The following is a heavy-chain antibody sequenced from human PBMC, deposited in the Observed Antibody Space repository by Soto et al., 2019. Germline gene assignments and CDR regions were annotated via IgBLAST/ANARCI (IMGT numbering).Heavy chain of an antibody. CDR1: GFTFVNYG. Sequence: QVQLVESGGGVVQPGGSLRLSCAASGFTFVNYGMHWVRQAPGKGLEWVAVVRDDADDAYYADPVKGRFTISRDNSKNTLYLQMSSLRVEDTAVYYCARPYSSNSNWFDTWGQGTLVTFSS. J-gene: IGHJ5*02. D-gene: IGHD6-19*01. V-gene: IGHV3-33*01. CDR3: ARPYSSNSNWFDT. CDR2: VRDDADDA.